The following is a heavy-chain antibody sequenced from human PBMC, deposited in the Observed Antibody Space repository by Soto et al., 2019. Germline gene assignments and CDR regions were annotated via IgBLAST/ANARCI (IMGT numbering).Heavy chain of an antibody. CDR1: ADSISSRSYY. J-gene: IGHJ4*02. Sequence: SESRSLPCTGTADSISSRSYYWGWIRHPPGKGLEWIGSIYYSGSTYNNPSLRSRVSMSIDTSKDQFSLKLKSVTAADTALYFCARQRASVVTQAYFDARGQGPPVTVPS. D-gene: IGHD2-21*02. CDR2: IYYSGST. V-gene: IGHV4-39*01. CDR3: ARQRASVVTQAYFDA.